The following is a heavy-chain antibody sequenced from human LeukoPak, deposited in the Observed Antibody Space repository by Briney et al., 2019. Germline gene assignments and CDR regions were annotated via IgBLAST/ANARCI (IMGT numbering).Heavy chain of an antibody. Sequence: GGSLRLSCAASGFTFSSYAMSWVRQAPGKGLEWVSAISGSGGSTYYADSVKGRFTISRDNSKNTLYLQMNSLRAEDTAVYYCAKAKWELLFRDRYYFDYWGQGTLVTVSS. CDR2: ISGSGGST. CDR3: AKAKWELLFRDRYYFDY. V-gene: IGHV3-23*01. J-gene: IGHJ4*02. CDR1: GFTFSSYA. D-gene: IGHD1-26*01.